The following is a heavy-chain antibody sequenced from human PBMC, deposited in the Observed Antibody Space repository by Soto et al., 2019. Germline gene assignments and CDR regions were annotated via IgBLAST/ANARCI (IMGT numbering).Heavy chain of an antibody. CDR1: GFSFSDYS. CDR3: AGSSDDGRDN. CDR2: ISSSSSFI. Sequence: EVQLVESGGGLVKPGGSLRLSCAASGFSFSDYSMNWIRQAPGKGLEWVASISSSSSFIHYAESMKGRFTISRDNAKNALNLQMSSQSAEETAGSCWAGSSDDGRDNWGQGTLVTVSS. V-gene: IGHV3-21*01. D-gene: IGHD1-26*01. J-gene: IGHJ4*02.